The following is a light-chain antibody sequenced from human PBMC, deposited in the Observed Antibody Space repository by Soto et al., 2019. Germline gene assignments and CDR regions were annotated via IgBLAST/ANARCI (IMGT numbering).Light chain of an antibody. Sequence: EIVLTQSPGTLSLSPGERATLSCRASQSVSSSYLAWYQQKPGQAPRLLIYGASSRATGIPDRFSGSGSGTDFTLTISRLEPEDFAVYYCQQYISSPRTFGQGTK. CDR3: QQYISSPRT. V-gene: IGKV3-20*01. J-gene: IGKJ1*01. CDR2: GAS. CDR1: QSVSSSY.